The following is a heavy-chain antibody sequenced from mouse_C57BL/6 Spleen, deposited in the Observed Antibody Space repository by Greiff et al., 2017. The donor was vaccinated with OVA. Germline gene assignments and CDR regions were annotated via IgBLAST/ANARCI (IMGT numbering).Heavy chain of an antibody. V-gene: IGHV1-26*01. CDR1: GYTFTDYY. Sequence: EVQLQESGPELVKPGASVKISCKASGYTFTDYYMNWVKQSPGKSLEWIGDINPNNGGTSYNQKFKGKATLTVDKSSSTAYMELRSLTSEDSAVYYGARDDYDFAYWGQGTLVTVSA. J-gene: IGHJ3*01. CDR2: INPNNGGT. CDR3: ARDDYDFAY. D-gene: IGHD2-4*01.